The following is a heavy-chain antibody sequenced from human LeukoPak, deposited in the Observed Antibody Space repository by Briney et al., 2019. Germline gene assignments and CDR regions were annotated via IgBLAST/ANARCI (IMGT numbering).Heavy chain of an antibody. D-gene: IGHD1/OR15-1a*01. J-gene: IGHJ3*02. CDR1: GGSISTYY. CDR3: ARGTVPNAFDI. V-gene: IGHV4-4*07. CDR2: IYTSGST. Sequence: TLSLTCTVSGGSISTYYWSWLRQPAGKGLELIGRIYTSGSTNYNPSLKSRVTMSVNTSKNQFSLKLSCVTSADTAVYFCARGTVPNAFDIWGQGTMVTVS.